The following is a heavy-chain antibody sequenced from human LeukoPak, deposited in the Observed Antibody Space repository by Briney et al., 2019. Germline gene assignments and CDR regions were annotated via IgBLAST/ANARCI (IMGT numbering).Heavy chain of an antibody. CDR3: VREGDGNWFDP. CDR2: ISSSGDDT. Sequence: GGSLRLSCSASGFAFSRYAMHWIRQAPGKRLESVSAISSSGDDTYYADSVKGRFTISRDNSKNTLYLQMSSLRTEDTAVYYCVREGDGNWFDPWGRGTLVTVSS. D-gene: IGHD3-16*01. V-gene: IGHV3-64D*09. J-gene: IGHJ5*02. CDR1: GFAFSRYA.